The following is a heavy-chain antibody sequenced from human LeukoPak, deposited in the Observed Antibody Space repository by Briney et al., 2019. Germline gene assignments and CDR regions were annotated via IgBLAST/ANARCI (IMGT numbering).Heavy chain of an antibody. CDR1: GASISTYY. CDR2: VNYSGGT. V-gene: IGHV4-59*01. D-gene: IGHD3-3*01. J-gene: IGHJ6*03. Sequence: SETLSLTCTVSGASISTYYWNWIRQPPGKGLEWIGYVNYSGGTNYSPSLKTRVTMSIDTSKYQFSLKLSSVTAADTAVYYCARWRGYYYYMDVWGKGTTVTVSS. CDR3: ARWRGYYYYMDV.